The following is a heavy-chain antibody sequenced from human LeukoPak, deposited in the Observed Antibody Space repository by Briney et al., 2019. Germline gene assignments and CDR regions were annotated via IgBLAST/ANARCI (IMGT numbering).Heavy chain of an antibody. CDR3: ARRRDFWSGYYSSYYYYMDV. D-gene: IGHD3-3*01. J-gene: IGHJ6*03. CDR2: IYYSGST. V-gene: IGHV4-59*01. Sequence: SETLSLTCTVSGGSISSYYWSWIRQPPGKGLEWIGYIYYSGSTNYNPSLKSRVTISVDTSKNQFSLKLSSVTAADTAVYYCARRRDFWSGYYSSYYYYMDVWGKGTTVTVSS. CDR1: GGSISSYY.